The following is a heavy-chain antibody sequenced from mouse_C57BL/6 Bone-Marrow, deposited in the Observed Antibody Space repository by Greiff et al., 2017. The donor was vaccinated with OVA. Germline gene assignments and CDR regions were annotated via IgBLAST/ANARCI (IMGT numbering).Heavy chain of an antibody. Sequence: EVKLVESGGGLVQPGGSMKLSCVASGFTFSNYWMNWVRQSPEKGLEWVAQIRLKSDNYATHYAESVKGRFTISRDDSKSSVYLQMNNLRAEDTGIYYCTRTTSVARDYWGQGTTLTVSS. V-gene: IGHV6-3*01. CDR3: TRTTSVARDY. CDR2: IRLKSDNYAT. CDR1: GFTFSNYW. D-gene: IGHD1-1*01. J-gene: IGHJ2*01.